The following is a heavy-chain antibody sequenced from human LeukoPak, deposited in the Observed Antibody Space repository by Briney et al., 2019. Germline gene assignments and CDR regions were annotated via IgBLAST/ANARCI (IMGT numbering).Heavy chain of an antibody. CDR3: ARVTGYMIEDYFDY. D-gene: IGHD3-22*01. CDR2: IFHSGNI. J-gene: IGHJ4*02. Sequence: SETLSLTCAVYGGSFTDYYWSWIRQPPGKGLEWIAEIFHSGNINYNPSLKSRVTISVKTSKNQFSLKLSSVTAADTAVYYCARVTGYMIEDYFDYWGQGTLVTVSS. V-gene: IGHV4-34*12. CDR1: GGSFTDYY.